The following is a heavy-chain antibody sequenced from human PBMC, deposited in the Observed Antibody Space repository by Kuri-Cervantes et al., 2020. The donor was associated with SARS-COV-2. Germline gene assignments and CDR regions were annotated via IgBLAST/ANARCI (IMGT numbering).Heavy chain of an antibody. V-gene: IGHV3-23*03. Sequence: LSLTCAASGFTFSSYSMSWVRQAPGKGLEWVSFIDNAASNTYYADFVKGRFTISRDSSTNMVSLQMNSLRGDDTAVYYCAKDLYESGGYTWAYWGQGTRVTVSS. D-gene: IGHD3-22*01. CDR3: AKDLYESGGYTWAY. CDR2: IDNAASNT. CDR1: GFTFSSYS. J-gene: IGHJ4*02.